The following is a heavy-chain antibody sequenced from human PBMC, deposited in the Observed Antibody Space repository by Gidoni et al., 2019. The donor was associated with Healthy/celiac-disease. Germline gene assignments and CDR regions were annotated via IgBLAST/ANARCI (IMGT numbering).Heavy chain of an antibody. J-gene: IGHJ5*02. Sequence: QVQLQESGPGLVKPSETLSLTCAVSGYSISSGYYWGWIRQPPGKGLEWIGSIYHSGSTYYNPSLKSRVTISVDTSKSQFSLKLSSVTAADTAVYYCASRDTAMVKGFDPWGQGTLVTVSS. CDR1: GYSISSGYY. CDR2: IYHSGST. V-gene: IGHV4-38-2*01. D-gene: IGHD5-18*01. CDR3: ASRDTAMVKGFDP.